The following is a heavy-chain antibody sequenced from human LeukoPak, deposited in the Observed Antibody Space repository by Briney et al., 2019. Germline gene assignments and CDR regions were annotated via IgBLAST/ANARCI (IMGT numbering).Heavy chain of an antibody. J-gene: IGHJ4*02. D-gene: IGHD2-21*01. V-gene: IGHV3-7*01. CDR1: GLTFSTHW. CDR2: IKQDGSEK. Sequence: PGGSLRLSCEASGLTFSTHWMTWVRQAPGKGLEWVANIKQDGSEKYYVDSVKGRFTISRDNAKNSLYLQMNSLRVEDTAVYYCACRPRSDSNYAVFDYWGQGTQVTVSS. CDR3: ACRPRSDSNYAVFDY.